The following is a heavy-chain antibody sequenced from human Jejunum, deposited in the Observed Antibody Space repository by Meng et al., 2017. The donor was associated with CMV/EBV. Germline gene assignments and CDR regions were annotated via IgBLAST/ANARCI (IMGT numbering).Heavy chain of an antibody. V-gene: IGHV1-69*05. D-gene: IGHD3-16*02. CDR3: ARDVRGSGRLDHYYGMDV. J-gene: IGHJ6*02. Sequence: FRGCAMSWGGQAPGQGLEGMGGIIPMFGTAKYAQKFQGRVTITTDESTSTAYMELSSLRSEDTAVYSCARDVRGSGRLDHYYGMDVWGQGTTVTVSS. CDR2: IIPMFGTA. CDR1: FRGCA.